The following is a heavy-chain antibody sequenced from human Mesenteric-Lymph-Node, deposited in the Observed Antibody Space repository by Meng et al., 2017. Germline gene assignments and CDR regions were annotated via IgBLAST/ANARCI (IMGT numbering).Heavy chain of an antibody. J-gene: IGHJ6*02. CDR2: IIPIFGTA. V-gene: IGHV1-69*13. D-gene: IGHD1-26*01. Sequence: SVKVSCKASGGTFSSYAISWVRQAPGQGLEWMGGIIPIFGTANYAQKFQGRVTITADESTSTAYMELSSLRSEDTAVYYCARGVGATRNYYYGMDVWGQGTMVTVSS. CDR1: GGTFSSYA. CDR3: ARGVGATRNYYYGMDV.